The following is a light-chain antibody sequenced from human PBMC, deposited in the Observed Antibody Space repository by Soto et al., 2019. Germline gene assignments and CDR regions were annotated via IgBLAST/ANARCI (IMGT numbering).Light chain of an antibody. V-gene: IGKV1-12*01. CDR2: TGS. CDR3: QQAASLPLT. J-gene: IGKJ4*01. CDR1: QGIKNW. Sequence: LAPSQTYRSPSLRALVPIPCGACQGIKNWLAWYQQTPGKAPKLLIYTGSSLQSGVPSRFSGSGSGTDFTLTINSLQPEDFATYYCQQAASLPLTFGGGTQVDIK.